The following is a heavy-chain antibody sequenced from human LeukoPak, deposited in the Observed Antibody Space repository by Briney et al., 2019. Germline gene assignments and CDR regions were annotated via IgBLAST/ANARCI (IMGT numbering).Heavy chain of an antibody. J-gene: IGHJ5*02. D-gene: IGHD2-2*02. CDR1: GFTFSIYT. V-gene: IGHV3-23*01. CDR2: ISGSGGST. CDR3: AKDRGIVVVPAAINWFDP. Sequence: PGGSLRLSCAASGFTFSIYTMNWVRQAPGKGLEWVSAISGSGGSTYYADSVKGRFTISRDNSKNTLYLQMNSLRAEDTAVYYCAKDRGIVVVPAAINWFDPWGQGTLVTVSS.